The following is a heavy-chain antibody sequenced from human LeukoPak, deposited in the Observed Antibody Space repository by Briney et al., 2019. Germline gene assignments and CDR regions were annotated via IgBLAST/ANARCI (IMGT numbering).Heavy chain of an antibody. Sequence: SETLSLTCAVYGGSFSGYYWSWIRQPPGKGLEWIGEINHSGSTNYNPYLKSRVTISVDTSKNQFSLKLSSVTAADTAVYYCARLSGYRLLYRGYYYYGMDVWGQGTTVTVSS. V-gene: IGHV4-34*01. D-gene: IGHD2-2*02. J-gene: IGHJ6*02. CDR3: ARLSGYRLLYRGYYYYGMDV. CDR2: INHSGST. CDR1: GGSFSGYY.